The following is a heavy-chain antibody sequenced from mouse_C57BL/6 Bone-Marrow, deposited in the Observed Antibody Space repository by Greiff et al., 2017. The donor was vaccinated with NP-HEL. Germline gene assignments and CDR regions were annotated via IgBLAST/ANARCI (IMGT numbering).Heavy chain of an antibody. V-gene: IGHV1-55*01. D-gene: IGHD1-1*01. J-gene: IGHJ4*01. Sequence: QVQLQQPGAELVKPGASVKMSCKASGYTFTSSWITWVKQRPGQGLEWIGDIYPGSGSTNYNEKFKSKATLTADTSSSTAYMQLSSLTSEDSAVYYGARSGVVATDYAMEYWGQGTSVTVSA. CDR1: GYTFTSSW. CDR3: ARSGVVATDYAMEY. CDR2: IYPGSGST.